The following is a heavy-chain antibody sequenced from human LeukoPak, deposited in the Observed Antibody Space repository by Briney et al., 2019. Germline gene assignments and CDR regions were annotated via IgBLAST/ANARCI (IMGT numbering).Heavy chain of an antibody. Sequence: GGSLRLSCTASGFTFGDYAMSWVRQAPGKGLEWVGFIRSKAYGGTTEYAASVNGRFTISRDDSKSIAYLQMNSLKTEDTAVYYCTRPYRPDFWSGLDAFDIWGQGTMVTVSS. J-gene: IGHJ3*02. CDR1: GFTFGDYA. CDR2: IRSKAYGGTT. CDR3: TRPYRPDFWSGLDAFDI. V-gene: IGHV3-49*04. D-gene: IGHD3-3*01.